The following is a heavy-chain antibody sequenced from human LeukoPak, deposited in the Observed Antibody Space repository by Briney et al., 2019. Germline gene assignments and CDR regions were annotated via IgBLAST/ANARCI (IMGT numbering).Heavy chain of an antibody. D-gene: IGHD4-23*01. CDR1: GFTFSSYW. J-gene: IGHJ4*02. Sequence: GGSLRLSCAVSGFTFSSYWMHWVRQAPGKGLVWVSRIDRDGSRINYADSVKGRFTISRDNGKNTPFLQMNSLRAEDAAVYYCVRGNDYGGPHYWGQGTLVTVSS. CDR2: IDRDGSRI. V-gene: IGHV3-74*01. CDR3: VRGNDYGGPHY.